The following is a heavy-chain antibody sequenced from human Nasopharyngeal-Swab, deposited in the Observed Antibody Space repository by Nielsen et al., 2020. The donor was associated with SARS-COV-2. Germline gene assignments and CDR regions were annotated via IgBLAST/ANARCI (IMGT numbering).Heavy chain of an antibody. D-gene: IGHD4-17*01. Sequence: ASVKVSCKASGYSFTSYAMHWVRQAPGQRLEWMGWINAGNDNTRYSPKFQGRLTITRDTSGSTAYMELSSLRSEDTAVYYCASSDPNYGDYAYYWGQGTLVTVSS. CDR1: GYSFTSYA. CDR3: ASSDPNYGDYAYY. CDR2: INAGNDNT. V-gene: IGHV1-3*01. J-gene: IGHJ4*02.